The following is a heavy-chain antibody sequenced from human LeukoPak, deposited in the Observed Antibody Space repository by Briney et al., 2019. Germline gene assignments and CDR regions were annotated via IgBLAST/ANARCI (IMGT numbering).Heavy chain of an antibody. V-gene: IGHV3-23*01. J-gene: IGHJ4*02. CDR1: GFTFSSYA. CDR2: ISGSGGST. Sequence: GGSRRLSCAVSGFTFSSYAMSWVRQAPGKGLEWVSAISGSGGSTYYADSVKGRFTISRDNSKNTLYLQMNSLRAEDTAVYYCAKAGGSYAHFDYWGQGTLVTVSS. D-gene: IGHD1-26*01. CDR3: AKAGGSYAHFDY.